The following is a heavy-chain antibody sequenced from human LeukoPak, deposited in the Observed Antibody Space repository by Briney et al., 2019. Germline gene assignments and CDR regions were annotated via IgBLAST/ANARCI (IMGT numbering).Heavy chain of an antibody. V-gene: IGHV3-48*03. CDR1: GFTFSSYE. J-gene: IGHJ3*02. CDR3: ARVFDYGDWDAFDI. D-gene: IGHD4-17*01. Sequence: GGSLRLSCAASGFTFSSYEMNWVRKAPGKGLEWVSYISSSGSTIYYADSVKGRFTISRDNAKNSLYLQMNSLRAEDTAVYYCARVFDYGDWDAFDIWGQGTMVTVSS. CDR2: ISSSGSTI.